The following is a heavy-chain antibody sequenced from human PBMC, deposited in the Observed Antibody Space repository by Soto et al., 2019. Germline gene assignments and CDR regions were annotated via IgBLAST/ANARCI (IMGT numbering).Heavy chain of an antibody. J-gene: IGHJ5*02. CDR1: GGSISSGGYY. CDR3: ARGCLGYCSSTSCYTADFWFDP. V-gene: IGHV4-31*03. D-gene: IGHD2-2*02. Sequence: SETLSLTCTVSGGSISSGGYYWSWIRQHPGKGLEWIGYIYYSGSTYYNPSLRSRVTISVDTSKNQFSLKLSSVTAADTAVYYCARGCLGYCSSTSCYTADFWFDPWGQGTLVTVSS. CDR2: IYYSGST.